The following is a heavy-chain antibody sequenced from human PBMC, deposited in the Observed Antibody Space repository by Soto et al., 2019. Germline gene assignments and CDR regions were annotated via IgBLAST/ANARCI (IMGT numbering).Heavy chain of an antibody. J-gene: IGHJ3*02. D-gene: IGHD6-25*01. V-gene: IGHV4-30-4*01. CDR3: AGEPKGGPAAGAIEI. Sequence: SETLSLTCTVSGGSISSGDYYWTLIRQPPGKGLEWIGFIFYTGSPYYNPSLKSRVAISVDTSKNQFSLNLTSVTAADTAVYFCAGEPKGGPAAGAIEIWGQGTMVTVSS. CDR2: IFYTGSP. CDR1: GGSISSGDYY.